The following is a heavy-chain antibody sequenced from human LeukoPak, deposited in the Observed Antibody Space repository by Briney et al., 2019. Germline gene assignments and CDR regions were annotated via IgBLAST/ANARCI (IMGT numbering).Heavy chain of an antibody. D-gene: IGHD4-17*01. Sequence: ASVKVSCKASGYTFTVYYMHWVPPAPGEGRECMGSINPNSGGTNYAQKFQGRVTMTRDTSISTAYMELSRLRSDDTAVYYCARDRGGLTVTTFGYWGQGTLVTVSS. CDR1: GYTFTVYY. J-gene: IGHJ4*02. V-gene: IGHV1-2*02. CDR2: INPNSGGT. CDR3: ARDRGGLTVTTFGY.